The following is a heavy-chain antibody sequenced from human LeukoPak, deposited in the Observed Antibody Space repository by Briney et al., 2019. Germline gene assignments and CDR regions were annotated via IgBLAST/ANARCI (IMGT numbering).Heavy chain of an antibody. CDR3: AKGHITIFGVVIIQPFDY. CDR2: ISGSGGST. D-gene: IGHD3-3*01. J-gene: IGHJ4*02. V-gene: IGHV3-23*01. Sequence: GGSLRLSCAASGFTFSSYAMSWVRQAPGKGLEWVSAISGSGGSTYYADSVKGRFTISRDNSKNTLYLQMNSLRAEDTAVYYCAKGHITIFGVVIIQPFDYWGQGTLVTVSS. CDR1: GFTFSSYA.